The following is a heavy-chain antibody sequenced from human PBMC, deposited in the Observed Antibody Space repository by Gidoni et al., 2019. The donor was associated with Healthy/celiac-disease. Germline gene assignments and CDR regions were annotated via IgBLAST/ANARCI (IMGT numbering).Heavy chain of an antibody. CDR1: GGSFSGYY. CDR3: ARSLRSSGYYYSGWFDP. Sequence: QVQLQQWCAGPLKPSETLSLTCAVYGGSFSGYYWSWYRHPPGKGLEWIGEINHSGSPNYNPSLKSRVTISVNTSKNQFSLKLSSVTAADTAVYYCARSLRSSGYYYSGWFDPWGQGTLVTVSS. J-gene: IGHJ5*02. D-gene: IGHD3-22*01. V-gene: IGHV4-34*01. CDR2: INHSGSP.